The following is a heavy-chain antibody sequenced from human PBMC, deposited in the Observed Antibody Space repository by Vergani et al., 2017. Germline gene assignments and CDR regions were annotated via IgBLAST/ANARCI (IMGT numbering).Heavy chain of an antibody. D-gene: IGHD2-2*02. J-gene: IGHJ5*02. CDR2: IIPIFGTA. CDR1: GGTFSSYA. V-gene: IGHV1-69*13. CDR3: ARDLLGYCSSTSCYTGGWFDP. Sequence: QVQLVQSGAEVKKPGSSVKVSCKASGGTFSSYAISWVRQAPGQGLEWMGGIIPIFGTANYAQKFQGRVTITADESTSTAYMELSSLRSEDTAVYYCARDLLGYCSSTSCYTGGWFDPWGQGTLVTVSS.